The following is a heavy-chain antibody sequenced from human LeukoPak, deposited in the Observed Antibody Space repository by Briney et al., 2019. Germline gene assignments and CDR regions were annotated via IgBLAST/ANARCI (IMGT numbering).Heavy chain of an antibody. D-gene: IGHD3-10*01. CDR2: ISSSSSTI. CDR1: GLNFSSYS. J-gene: IGHJ4*02. V-gene: IGHV3-48*02. CDR3: ARGLLWFGANYLDY. Sequence: GGSLRLSCAASGLNFSSYSMNWVRQAPGKGLGWVSYISSSSSTIYYADSVKGRFTISRDNAKNSLYLQMNSLRDEDTAVYYCARGLLWFGANYLDYWGQGTPVTVSS.